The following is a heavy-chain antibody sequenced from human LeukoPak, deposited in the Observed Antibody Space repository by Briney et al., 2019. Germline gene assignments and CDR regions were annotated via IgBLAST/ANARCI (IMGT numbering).Heavy chain of an antibody. D-gene: IGHD4/OR15-4a*01. CDR1: GFNFITAA. J-gene: IGHJ1*01. CDR2: VNTDGSST. V-gene: IGHV3-74*01. Sequence: GGSLRLSCAASGFNFITAAMTWVRQAPGKGLVWVSGVNTDGSSTNYADSVKGRFTISRDNAKNTVYLQMNSLRVEDMAVYYCYGGNAEQWGQGTLVTVSS. CDR3: YGGNAEQ.